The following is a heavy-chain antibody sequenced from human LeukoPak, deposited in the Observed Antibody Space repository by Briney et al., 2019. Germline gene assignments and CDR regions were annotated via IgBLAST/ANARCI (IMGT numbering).Heavy chain of an antibody. V-gene: IGHV3-33*06. CDR2: IWYDGSSK. J-gene: IGHJ3*02. Sequence: GRSLRLSCAASGFTFSSYGMHWVRQAPGKGLEWVAVIWYDGSSKYYADSVKGRFTISRDNSKNTLYLQMNSLRAEDTAVYYCAKEHSSSWLDAFDIWGQGTMVTVSS. CDR3: AKEHSSSWLDAFDI. CDR1: GFTFSSYG. D-gene: IGHD6-13*01.